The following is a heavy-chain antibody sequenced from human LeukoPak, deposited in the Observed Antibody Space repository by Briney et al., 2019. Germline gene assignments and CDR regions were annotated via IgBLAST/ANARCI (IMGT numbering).Heavy chain of an antibody. D-gene: IGHD6-13*01. CDR1: GYTFTGYY. J-gene: IGHJ5*02. V-gene: IGHV1-2*02. Sequence: VASVKVSCKASGYTFTGYYIHWVRQAPGQGLEWMGWINPNNGGTNFAQKFQGRVTITRDTSISTVYMELTRLTSDDTAMYYCARDQGDSSTWYDWFDPWGQGTLVTVSS. CDR3: ARDQGDSSTWYDWFDP. CDR2: INPNNGGT.